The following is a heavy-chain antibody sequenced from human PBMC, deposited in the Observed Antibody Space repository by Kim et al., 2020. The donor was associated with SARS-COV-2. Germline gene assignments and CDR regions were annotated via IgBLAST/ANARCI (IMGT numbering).Heavy chain of an antibody. J-gene: IGHJ6*02. Sequence: GGSLRLSCAASGFTFSSYGMHWVRQAPGKGLEWVAVIWYDGSNKYYADSVKGRFTISRDNSKNTLYLQMNSLRAEDTAVYYCASPHNGDPYGMDVWGQGTTVTVSS. CDR2: IWYDGSNK. D-gene: IGHD4-17*01. CDR3: ASPHNGDPYGMDV. V-gene: IGHV3-33*01. CDR1: GFTFSSYG.